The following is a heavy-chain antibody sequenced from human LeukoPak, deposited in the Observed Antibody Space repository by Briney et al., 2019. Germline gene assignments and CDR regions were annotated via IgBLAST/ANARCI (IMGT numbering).Heavy chain of an antibody. CDR2: ISAYNGNT. CDR3: ARSTSMVRGVISDWFDP. V-gene: IGHV1-18*01. D-gene: IGHD3-10*01. Sequence: ASVKVSCKASGYTFTSYGISWVRQAPGQGLERMGWISAYNGNTNYAQKLQGRVTMTTDTSTSTAYTELRSLRSDDTAVYYCARSTSMVRGVISDWFDPWGQGTLVTVSS. J-gene: IGHJ5*02. CDR1: GYTFTSYG.